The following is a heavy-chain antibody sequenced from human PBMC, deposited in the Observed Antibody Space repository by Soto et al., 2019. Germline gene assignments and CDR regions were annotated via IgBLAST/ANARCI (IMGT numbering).Heavy chain of an antibody. J-gene: IGHJ6*02. CDR1: GFTFSSYS. CDR2: ISSSSSTI. D-gene: IGHD4-17*01. V-gene: IGHV3-48*02. Sequence: PGGSLRLSCAASGFTFSSYSMSWVRQAPGKGLEWVSYISSSSSTIYYADSVKGRFTISRDNAKNSLYLQMNSLRDEDTAVYYCAREIPPHGDYSYYYYYGMDVWGQGTTVTVSS. CDR3: AREIPPHGDYSYYYYYGMDV.